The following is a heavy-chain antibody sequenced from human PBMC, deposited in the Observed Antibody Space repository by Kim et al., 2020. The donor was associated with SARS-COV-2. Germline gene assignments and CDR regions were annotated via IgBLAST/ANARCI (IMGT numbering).Heavy chain of an antibody. V-gene: IGHV1-69*13. CDR2: IIPIFGTA. J-gene: IGHJ3*02. CDR3: ARDGRARPIVVVPAAMVGLDAFDI. CDR1: GGTFSSYA. D-gene: IGHD2-2*01. Sequence: SVKVSCKASGGTFSSYAISWVRQAPGQGLEWMGGIIPIFGTANYAQKFQGRVTITADESTSTAYMELSSLRSEDTAVYYCARDGRARPIVVVPAAMVGLDAFDIWGQGTMVTVSS.